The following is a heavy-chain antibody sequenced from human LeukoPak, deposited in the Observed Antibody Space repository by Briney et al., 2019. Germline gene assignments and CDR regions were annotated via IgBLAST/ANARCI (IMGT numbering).Heavy chain of an antibody. J-gene: IGHJ4*02. CDR2: ISSSSSYI. Sequence: GGSLRLSCAASGFTFSSYSMNWVRQAPGKGLEWVSSISSSSSYIYYADSVKGRFTISRDNAKNTVYLQMNSLRAEDTAVYFCARDHDSGGGGGYWGQGTLVTVSS. V-gene: IGHV3-21*01. D-gene: IGHD1-26*01. CDR1: GFTFSSYS. CDR3: ARDHDSGGGGGY.